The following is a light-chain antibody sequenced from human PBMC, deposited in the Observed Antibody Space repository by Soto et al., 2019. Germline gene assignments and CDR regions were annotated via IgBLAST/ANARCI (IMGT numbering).Light chain of an antibody. J-gene: IGLJ1*01. CDR3: GSSAPERTYV. Sequence: QSALTQPRSVSGSPGQSVTLSCPGTSSDVGSFNYVSWYQHHAGKAPKLIRFDVTKRPSGVPDRFSGSTSGNAASLTISALQTDDEADYCCGSSAPERTYVCGTGTEITV. CDR1: SSDVGSFNY. V-gene: IGLV2-11*01. CDR2: DVT.